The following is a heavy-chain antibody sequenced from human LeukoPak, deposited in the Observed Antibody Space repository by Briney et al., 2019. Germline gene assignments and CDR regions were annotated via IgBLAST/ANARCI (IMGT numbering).Heavy chain of an antibody. J-gene: IGHJ4*02. CDR3: AKSIPGRVVRGVIIDY. D-gene: IGHD3-10*01. CDR1: GFTFSSYA. CDR2: ISYDGSNK. V-gene: IGHV3-30*04. Sequence: PGGSLRLSCAASGFTFSSYAMHWVRQAPGKGLEWVAVISYDGSNKYYADSVKGRFTISRDNSKNTLYLQMNSLRAEDTAVYYCAKSIPGRVVRGVIIDYWGQGTLVTVSS.